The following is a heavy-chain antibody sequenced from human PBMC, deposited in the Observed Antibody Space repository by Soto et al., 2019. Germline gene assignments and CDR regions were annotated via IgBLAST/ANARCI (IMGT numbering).Heavy chain of an antibody. Sequence: QVQLQESGPRLVKPSETLSLTCSVSGGSINTYYWSWIRQRPGRRLEWIGYIYSSGSTNYNPSLRRQVTMSVDTTKNQYTLRLSSVTAADTAVYYCERHPWVAWSYYLNYWHQGTLVTVSS. CDR3: ERHPWVAWSYYLNY. CDR1: GGSINTYY. CDR2: IYSSGST. J-gene: IGHJ4*02. D-gene: IGHD1-26*01. V-gene: IGHV4-59*08.